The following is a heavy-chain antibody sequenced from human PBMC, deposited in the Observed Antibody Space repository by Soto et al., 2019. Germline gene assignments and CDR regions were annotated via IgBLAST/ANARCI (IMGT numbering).Heavy chain of an antibody. CDR2: IYPGDSDT. CDR1: GYSFTSYW. D-gene: IGHD3-10*01. Sequence: PGESLKISCKGSGYSFTSYWIGWVRQMPRKGLEWMGIIYPGDSDTRYSPSFQGQVTISADKSISTAYLQWSSLKASDTAMYYCASPSFRGPRGWRNWFDPWGQGTLVAVSS. CDR3: ASPSFRGPRGWRNWFDP. J-gene: IGHJ5*02. V-gene: IGHV5-51*01.